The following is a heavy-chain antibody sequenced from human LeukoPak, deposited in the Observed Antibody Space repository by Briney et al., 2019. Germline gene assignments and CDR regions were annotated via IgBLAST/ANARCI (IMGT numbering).Heavy chain of an antibody. D-gene: IGHD4-11*01. J-gene: IGHJ4*02. V-gene: IGHV4-34*01. CDR1: GGSFSGYY. CDR2: INHSGST. Sequence: SETLSLTCAVYGGSFSGYYWSWIRQPPGKGLEWIGEINHSGSTNHNPSLKSRVTISVDTSKNQFSLKLSSVTAADTAVYYCARGHFTVTPELCYWGQGTLVTVSS. CDR3: ARGHFTVTPELCY.